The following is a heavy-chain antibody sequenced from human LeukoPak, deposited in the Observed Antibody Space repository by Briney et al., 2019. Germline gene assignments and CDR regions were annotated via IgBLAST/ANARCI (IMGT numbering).Heavy chain of an antibody. CDR3: ASKWDSSSPFDY. J-gene: IGHJ4*02. D-gene: IGHD6-6*01. CDR2: ISYDGSNK. V-gene: IGHV3-30-3*01. Sequence: GGSLRLSCAASGFTFSSYAMHWVRQAPGKGLEWVAVISYDGSNKYYADSVKGRFTISRDNSKNTLYLQMNSLRAEDTAVYYCASKWDSSSPFDYWGQGTLVTVSS. CDR1: GFTFSSYA.